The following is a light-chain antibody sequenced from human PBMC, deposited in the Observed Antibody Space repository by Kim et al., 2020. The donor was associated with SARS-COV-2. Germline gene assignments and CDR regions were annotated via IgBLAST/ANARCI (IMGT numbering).Light chain of an antibody. CDR1: QSLSNY. Sequence: PGERATRSCRASQSLSNYLAWYQQKTGQAPRLLIYDASKRATGIAARFSGSGSGTDFTLTISSLEPEDFAVYYCQQRSNRPPAWTFGQGTKVDIK. V-gene: IGKV3-11*01. J-gene: IGKJ1*01. CDR2: DAS. CDR3: QQRSNRPPAWT.